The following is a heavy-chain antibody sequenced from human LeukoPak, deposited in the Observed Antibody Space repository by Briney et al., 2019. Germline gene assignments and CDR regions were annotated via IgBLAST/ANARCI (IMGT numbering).Heavy chain of an antibody. CDR1: GFTVSSNY. Sequence: QSGGSLRLSCAASGFTVSSNYMSWVRQAPGKGLEWVSVIYSGGSTYYADSVKGRFTISRDNSKNTLYLQMNGLRAEDAAVYYCARQRIVGATELSGYFDLWGRGTLVTVSS. CDR3: ARQRIVGATELSGYFDL. D-gene: IGHD1-26*01. CDR2: IYSGGST. J-gene: IGHJ2*01. V-gene: IGHV3-53*01.